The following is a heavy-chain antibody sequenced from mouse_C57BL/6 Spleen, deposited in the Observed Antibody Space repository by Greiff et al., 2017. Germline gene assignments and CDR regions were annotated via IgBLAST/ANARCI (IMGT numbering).Heavy chain of an antibody. J-gene: IGHJ2*01. CDR2: IDPSDSYT. D-gene: IGHD1-1*02. Sequence: QVQLQQPGAELVRPGTSVKLSCKASGYTFTSYWMHWVKQRPGQGLEWIGGIDPSDSYTNYNQKFKGKATLTVDTSSSTAYMQLSSLTSEDSAVYYCARLVGRGKNYFDYWGQGTTLTVSS. CDR3: ARLVGRGKNYFDY. V-gene: IGHV1-59*01. CDR1: GYTFTSYW.